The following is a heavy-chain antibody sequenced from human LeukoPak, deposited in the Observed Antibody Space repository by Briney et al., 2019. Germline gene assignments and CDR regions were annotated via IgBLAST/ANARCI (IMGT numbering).Heavy chain of an antibody. Sequence: SETLSLTCSVSGASISSYYWSWIRQPPGKGLEWIGYIYYRGNTHINPPLKSRVSSSEYTSKNQFSQKLSSVTAADTAVYNCARHSMTMVLGVETYIDSWGQGTLVTVSS. CDR3: ARHSMTMVLGVETYIDS. CDR2: IYYRGNT. V-gene: IGHV4-59*08. D-gene: IGHD3-10*01. J-gene: IGHJ4*02. CDR1: GASISSYY.